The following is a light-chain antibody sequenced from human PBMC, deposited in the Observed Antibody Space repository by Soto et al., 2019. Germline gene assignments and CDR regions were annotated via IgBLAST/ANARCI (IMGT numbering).Light chain of an antibody. CDR2: GAS. V-gene: IGKV3-20*01. CDR3: QQYGGSPPYT. CDR1: QSVSSSY. Sequence: EIVLTQSPGTLSLSPGERVTLSCRASQSVSSSYLAWYQQKPAQAHRLLIYGASNRATGIPDRFSGSGSGTDFTLTIIRLEPEDFAVYYCQQYGGSPPYTFGQGTKLEIK. J-gene: IGKJ2*01.